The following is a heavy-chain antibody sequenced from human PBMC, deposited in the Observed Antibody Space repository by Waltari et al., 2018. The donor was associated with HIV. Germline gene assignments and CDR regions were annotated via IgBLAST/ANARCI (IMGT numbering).Heavy chain of an antibody. Sequence: QVQLVQSGSELKKPGASVKVSCKASGYTFPTYAMNWVRQAPGKGLEWMVWINPNTGIPTYAQGFSGRFVFSLDTSVSTAYLQISSLESEDTAVYFCAKGIAVSTTYYYSAMDVWGPGTTVAVSS. D-gene: IGHD6-19*01. CDR3: AKGIAVSTTYYYSAMDV. CDR1: GYTFPTYA. J-gene: IGHJ6*02. CDR2: INPNTGIP. V-gene: IGHV7-4-1*02.